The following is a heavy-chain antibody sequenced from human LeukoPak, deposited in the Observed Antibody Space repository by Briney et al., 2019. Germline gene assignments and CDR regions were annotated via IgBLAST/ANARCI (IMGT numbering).Heavy chain of an antibody. V-gene: IGHV4-59*08. Sequence: MPSETLSLTCTVSGGSISSYYWSWIRQPPGKGLEWIGYIYYSGSTNYNPSLKSRVTISVDTSKNQFSLKLRSVTAADTAVYYCAKYGYTPVAFDIWGQGTVVTVSS. CDR1: GGSISSYY. J-gene: IGHJ3*02. CDR3: AKYGYTPVAFDI. D-gene: IGHD6-13*01. CDR2: IYYSGST.